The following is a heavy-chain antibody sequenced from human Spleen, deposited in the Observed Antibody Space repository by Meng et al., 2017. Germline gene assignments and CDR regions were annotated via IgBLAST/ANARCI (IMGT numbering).Heavy chain of an antibody. CDR2: IYYSGST. D-gene: IGHD2-8*02. Sequence: SETLSLTCAVSGYSISSGYYWGWIRQPPGKGLEWIGSIYYSGSTYYTPSLKSRVTISVDMSKNQFSLKLSSVTAADTAVYYCARDRATWSHDFDDWGQGTLVTVSS. J-gene: IGHJ4*02. CDR1: GYSISSGYY. V-gene: IGHV4-38-2*02. CDR3: ARDRATWSHDFDD.